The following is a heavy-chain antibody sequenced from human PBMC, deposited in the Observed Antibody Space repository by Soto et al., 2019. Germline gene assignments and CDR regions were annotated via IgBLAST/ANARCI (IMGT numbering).Heavy chain of an antibody. CDR2: INAGNGNT. CDR3: ARVPPGIAARPDLNYYGMDV. Sequence: ASVKVSCKASGYTFTSYAMHWVRQAPGQRLEWMGWINAGNGNTKYSQKFQGRVTITRDTSASTAYMELSSLRSGDTAVYYCARVPPGIAARPDLNYYGMDVWGQGTTVTVSS. J-gene: IGHJ6*02. V-gene: IGHV1-3*01. CDR1: GYTFTSYA. D-gene: IGHD6-6*01.